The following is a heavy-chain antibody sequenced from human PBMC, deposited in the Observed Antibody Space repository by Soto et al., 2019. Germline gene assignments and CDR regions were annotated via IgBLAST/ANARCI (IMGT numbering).Heavy chain of an antibody. Sequence: PXEALSLTCTVSGGSISSYYWSWIRQPPGKGLEWIGYIYYSGSTNYNPSLKSRVTISVDTSKNQFSLKLSSVTAADTAVYYCARGNKYDFWSGYLMDVWGQGTTVTVSS. CDR2: IYYSGST. CDR3: ARGNKYDFWSGYLMDV. D-gene: IGHD3-3*01. J-gene: IGHJ6*02. V-gene: IGHV4-59*01. CDR1: GGSISSYY.